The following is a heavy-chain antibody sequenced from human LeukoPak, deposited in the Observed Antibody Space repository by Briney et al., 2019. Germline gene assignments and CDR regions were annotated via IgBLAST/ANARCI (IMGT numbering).Heavy chain of an antibody. J-gene: IGHJ4*02. V-gene: IGHV3-9*01. D-gene: IGHD3-22*01. CDR2: ISWNSGSI. Sequence: GRSLRLSCAASGFTFADYAMHWVRQAPGKGLEWVSGISWNSGSIGYADSVKGRFTISRDNAKNSLYLQMNSLRAEDTALYYCAKDPYYYDSSGYLDYWGQGTLVTVSS. CDR3: AKDPYYYDSSGYLDY. CDR1: GFTFADYA.